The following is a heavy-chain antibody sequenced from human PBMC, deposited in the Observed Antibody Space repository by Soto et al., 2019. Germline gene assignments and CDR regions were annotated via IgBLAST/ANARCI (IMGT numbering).Heavy chain of an antibody. J-gene: IGHJ4*02. Sequence: SVKVSCKASGGGFSTHAITWVRQAPGQGLEWMGGITPIFDTTNYAQKFQGRVTITADESTTTVHMELTSLTSEDTAVYYCATGGTTVTRRFDYWGQGTLVTVSS. CDR3: ATGGTTVTRRFDY. V-gene: IGHV1-69*13. CDR2: ITPIFDTT. CDR1: GGGFSTHA. D-gene: IGHD4-17*01.